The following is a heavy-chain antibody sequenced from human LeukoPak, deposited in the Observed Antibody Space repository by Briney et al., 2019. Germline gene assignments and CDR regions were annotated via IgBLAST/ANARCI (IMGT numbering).Heavy chain of an antibody. Sequence: PGGSLRLSCAVSGFTFSDHYMDWDRQAPGKGLEWVGRARNKANSYATEYAASVKGRFTISRDDSENSLYLQMKSLKTEDTAVYYCARVRYCSSTTCRGAFDIWGQGTMVTVSS. J-gene: IGHJ3*02. CDR3: ARVRYCSSTTCRGAFDI. CDR1: GFTFSDHY. D-gene: IGHD2-2*01. V-gene: IGHV3-72*01. CDR2: ARNKANSYAT.